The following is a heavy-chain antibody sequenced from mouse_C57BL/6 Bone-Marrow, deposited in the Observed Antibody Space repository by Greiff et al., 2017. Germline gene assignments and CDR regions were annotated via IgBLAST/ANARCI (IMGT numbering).Heavy chain of an antibody. Sequence: VQLQQSGPVLVKPGASVKMSCKASGYTFTDYYMNWVKQSHGKSLEWIGVINPYNGGTSYNQKFKGKATLTVDKSSSTAYMELNSLTSEDSAVYYCASYYGTPFAYWGQGTLVTVSA. V-gene: IGHV1-19*01. CDR2: INPYNGGT. CDR3: ASYYGTPFAY. J-gene: IGHJ3*01. CDR1: GYTFTDYY. D-gene: IGHD1-1*01.